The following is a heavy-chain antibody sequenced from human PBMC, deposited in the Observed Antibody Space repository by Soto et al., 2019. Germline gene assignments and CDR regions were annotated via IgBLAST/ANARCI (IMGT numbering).Heavy chain of an antibody. Sequence: SETLSLTCTVSGGSISSYYWSWIRQPPGKGLEWIGYIYYSGSTNYNPSLKSRVTISVDTSKNQFSLKLRSVTAADTAVYYCARSTDYLELYSGYGSWFDPWGQGTLVTVSS. V-gene: IGHV4-59*08. CDR3: ARSTDYLELYSGYGSWFDP. CDR2: IYYSGST. D-gene: IGHD5-12*01. CDR1: GGSISSYY. J-gene: IGHJ5*02.